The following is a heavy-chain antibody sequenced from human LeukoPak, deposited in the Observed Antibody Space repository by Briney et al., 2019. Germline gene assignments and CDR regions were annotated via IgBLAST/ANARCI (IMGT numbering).Heavy chain of an antibody. J-gene: IGHJ4*02. CDR2: INPSGGST. V-gene: IGHV1-46*01. CDR1: GYTFTSYY. Sequence: ASVKVSCKASGYTFTSYYMHWVRRAPGQGLEWMGIINPSGGSTSYAQKFQGRVTMTRDTSTSTVYMELSSLRSEDTAVYYCARDYARGSSGWYFDYWGQGTLVTVSS. D-gene: IGHD6-19*01. CDR3: ARDYARGSSGWYFDY.